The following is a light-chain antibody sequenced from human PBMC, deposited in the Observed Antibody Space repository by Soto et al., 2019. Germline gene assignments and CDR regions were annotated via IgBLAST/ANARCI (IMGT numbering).Light chain of an antibody. J-gene: IGKJ1*01. CDR3: QQYNNWPPKWT. Sequence: DIVMTQSPATLSVPPGKRATLSCRPSQSVSSNLAWYQQKPGQAPRLLIYGSSTRATCIPARFSGSGSGTEFTLTISSLQSEDFAVYYCQQYNNWPPKWTFGQGTKVDIK. V-gene: IGKV3-15*01. CDR2: GSS. CDR1: QSVSSN.